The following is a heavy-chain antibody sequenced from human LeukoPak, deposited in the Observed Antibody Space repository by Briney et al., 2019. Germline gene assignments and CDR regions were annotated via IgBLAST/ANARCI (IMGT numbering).Heavy chain of an antibody. CDR2: IYYSGST. CDR1: GGSISSYY. V-gene: IGHV4-59*01. D-gene: IGHD3-10*01. CDR3: ARDAPLDSGSYYFDP. Sequence: SQTLSLTCTVSGGSISSYYWSWIRQPPGKGLEWVGYIYYSGSTNYNPSLKSRVTISVDTSKNQFSLKLSSVTAADTAVYYCARDAPLDSGSYYFDPWGQGTLVTVSS. J-gene: IGHJ5*02.